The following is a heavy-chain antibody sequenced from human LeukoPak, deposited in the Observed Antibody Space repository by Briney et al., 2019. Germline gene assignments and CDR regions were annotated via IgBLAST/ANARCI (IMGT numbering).Heavy chain of an antibody. Sequence: SETLSLTCAVYGGSFSGYYWSWIRQPPGKGLEWIGKINHSGSTNYNPSLKSRVTISVDTSKNQFSLKLRSVTAADAAVYYWARKEVGQRVNTPRWFDPWGQGTLVTVSS. D-gene: IGHD6-25*01. V-gene: IGHV4-34*01. CDR2: INHSGST. CDR3: ARKEVGQRVNTPRWFDP. J-gene: IGHJ5*02. CDR1: GGSFSGYY.